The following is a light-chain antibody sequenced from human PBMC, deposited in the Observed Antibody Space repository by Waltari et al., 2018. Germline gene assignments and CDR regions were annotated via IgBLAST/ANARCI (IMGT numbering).Light chain of an antibody. CDR2: GRG. Sequence: QSQLTQPPSASGTPGQRVTISCSGSDSNIGRNTVNWYQQFPGTAPKLLVYGRGQRPSGVPDRFSASKSGTSASLAITGLQSEDEATYYCAGWDDNVNGHVLFGGGTKLTVL. CDR3: AGWDDNVNGHVL. CDR1: DSNIGRNT. J-gene: IGLJ2*01. V-gene: IGLV1-44*01.